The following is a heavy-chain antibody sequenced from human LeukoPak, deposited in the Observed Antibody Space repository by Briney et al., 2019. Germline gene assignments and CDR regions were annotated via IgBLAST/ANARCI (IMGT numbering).Heavy chain of an antibody. CDR3: AKGGDIVVVPAASFGSWFDP. Sequence: PGGSLRLSCAASGFTFSSYAMSWVRQAPGKGLEWVSAISGSGGSTYYADSVKGRFTISRDNSKNTLYLQMNSLRAEDTAVYYCAKGGDIVVVPAASFGSWFDPWGQGTLVTVSS. V-gene: IGHV3-23*01. J-gene: IGHJ5*02. CDR2: ISGSGGST. D-gene: IGHD2-2*01. CDR1: GFTFSSYA.